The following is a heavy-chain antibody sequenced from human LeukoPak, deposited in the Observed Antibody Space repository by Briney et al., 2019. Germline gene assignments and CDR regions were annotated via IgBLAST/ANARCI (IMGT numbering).Heavy chain of an antibody. J-gene: IGHJ6*02. CDR1: GDSVNSADYY. D-gene: IGHD3-3*01. CDR3: AREGFTIFGQNYYYGVDV. Sequence: SQTLSLTCTVSGDSVNSADYYWSWIRQSPGKGLEWIGNIYYRGTTDYKPSLKSRITISLDTSRNQFSLRVRSVTAADTAVYYCAREGFTIFGQNYYYGVDVWGQGTTVIVSS. CDR2: IYYRGTT. V-gene: IGHV4-30-4*01.